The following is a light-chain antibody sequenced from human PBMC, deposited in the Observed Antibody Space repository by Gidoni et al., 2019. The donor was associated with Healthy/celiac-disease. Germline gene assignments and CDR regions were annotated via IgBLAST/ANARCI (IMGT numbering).Light chain of an antibody. CDR3: QQYNNWPPEYT. J-gene: IGKJ2*01. CDR2: GAA. V-gene: IGKV3-15*01. CDR1: QSVSSN. Sequence: EIVVTPSPATLSVSPGDRATLSCRASQSVSSNLAWHQQNPGKAPRLLIYGAATRATGIPARFSGSVSGTEVTLTISSLQSEDFAVYYCQQYNNWPPEYTFGQGTKLEIK.